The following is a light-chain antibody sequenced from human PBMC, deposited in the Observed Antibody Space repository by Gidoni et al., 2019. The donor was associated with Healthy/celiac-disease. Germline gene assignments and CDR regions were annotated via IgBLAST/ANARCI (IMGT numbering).Light chain of an antibody. V-gene: IGKV2-30*02. J-gene: IGKJ2*01. CDR3: MQGKHWPLT. Sequence: VVMTQSPLSLPVTLGQPASISCRSSQSLVHSDGNTYLNWFQQRPGQSPRRLIYKVSNRDSGVPERFSGSGSGTDFTLKISRVEAEDVGVYYCMQGKHWPLTFGQGTKLEIK. CDR2: KVS. CDR1: QSLVHSDGNTY.